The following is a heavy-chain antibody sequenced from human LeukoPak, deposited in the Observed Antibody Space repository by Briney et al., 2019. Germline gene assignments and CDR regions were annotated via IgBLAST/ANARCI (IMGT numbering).Heavy chain of an antibody. J-gene: IGHJ4*02. V-gene: IGHV4-39*01. D-gene: IGHD2-21*01. CDR2: LSYSGST. CDR1: GGSISSSIYY. CDR3: ARHIQGANVCDY. Sequence: SETLSLTCTVSGGSISSSIYYWGWIRQPPGKGLEWVGTLSYSGSTYYNPSLKSRITISVDTSKSQFSLRLSSVTAADTALYYCARHIQGANVCDYWGQGTLVTVPS.